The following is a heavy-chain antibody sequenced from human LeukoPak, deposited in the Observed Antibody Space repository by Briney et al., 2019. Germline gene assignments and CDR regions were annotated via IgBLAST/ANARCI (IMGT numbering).Heavy chain of an antibody. CDR3: ARRARGQYYFDY. Sequence: SETLSLTCTVSGGSISSSSYYWGWIRQPPGKGLEWIGSIYYSGSTYYNPSLKSRVTISVDTSKNQFSLKLSSVTAADTAVYYCARRARGQYYFDYWGQGTLVTVSS. D-gene: IGHD4-11*01. CDR2: IYYSGST. CDR1: GGSISSSSYY. V-gene: IGHV4-39*07. J-gene: IGHJ4*02.